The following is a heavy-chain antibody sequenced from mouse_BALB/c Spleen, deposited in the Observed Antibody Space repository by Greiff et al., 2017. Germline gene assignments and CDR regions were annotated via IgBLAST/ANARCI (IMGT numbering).Heavy chain of an antibody. CDR3: ARWNRYYYAMYY. J-gene: IGHJ4*01. CDR1: GYTFTSYW. V-gene: IGHV1-69*02. D-gene: IGHD1-1*01. CDR2: IDPSDSYT. Sequence: QVQLQQPGAELVKPGASVKLSCKASGYTFTSYWMHWVKQRPGQGLEWIGEIDPSDSYTNYNQKFKGKATLTVDKSSSTAYMQLSSLTSEDSAVYFCARWNRYYYAMYYWGQGTSVTVSS.